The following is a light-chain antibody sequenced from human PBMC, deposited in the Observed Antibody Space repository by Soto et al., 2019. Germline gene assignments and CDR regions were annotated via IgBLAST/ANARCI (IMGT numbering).Light chain of an antibody. CDR3: QQYNNWPRGT. CDR2: GAS. V-gene: IGKV3-15*01. CDR1: QSVISY. Sequence: EIVLTRSPATLSLSPGEIASLSCRASQSVISYSARYQQKPGQAPRLLIYGASTRATGIPASFSGSGSVTEFTLTISSLQSEDFAVYYCQQYNNWPRGTFGQGTKVDIK. J-gene: IGKJ1*01.